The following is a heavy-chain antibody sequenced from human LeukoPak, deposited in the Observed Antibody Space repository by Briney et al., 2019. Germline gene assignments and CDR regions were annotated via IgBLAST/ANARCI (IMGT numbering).Heavy chain of an antibody. CDR2: IRDSATNT. J-gene: IGHJ4*02. Sequence: PGGSLRLSCAASGFTFSSYAMTWVRQAPGKGLEWVSAIRDSATNTYYADSVKGRFTISRDNSKNTLYLQMNSLKAEDTAVYYCAKGLWFGEFAYGGQGTLVTVSS. D-gene: IGHD3-10*01. CDR3: AKGLWFGEFAY. V-gene: IGHV3-23*01. CDR1: GFTFSSYA.